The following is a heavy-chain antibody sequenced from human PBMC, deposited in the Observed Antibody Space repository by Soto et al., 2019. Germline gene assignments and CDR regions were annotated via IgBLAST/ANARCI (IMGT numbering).Heavy chain of an antibody. J-gene: IGHJ6*02. D-gene: IGHD1-1*01. CDR2: IIPIFGTA. CDR1: GGTFSSYA. CDR3: ASNWNEPYYYYYGMDV. Sequence: VKVSCKASGGTFSSYAISWVRQAPGQGLEWMGGIIPIFGTANYAQKFQGRVTITADESTSTAYMELSSLRSEDTAVYYCASNWNEPYYYYYGMDVWGQGTTVTVSS. V-gene: IGHV1-69*01.